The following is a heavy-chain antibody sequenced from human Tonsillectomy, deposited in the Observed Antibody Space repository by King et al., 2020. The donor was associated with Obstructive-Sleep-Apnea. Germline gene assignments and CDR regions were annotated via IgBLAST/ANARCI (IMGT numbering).Heavy chain of an antibody. CDR2: IFPADSDT. CDR3: ARQQSYYYGMDV. CDR1: GYSFTSYW. D-gene: IGHD6-19*01. J-gene: IGHJ6*02. Sequence: AQLVQSGTEVKKPGESLTISCKDSGYSFTSYWIGWVRQMPGKGLEWMGIIFPADSDTRYNPSFQGRVTISADKSISTAYLQWSSLKASDTAMYYCARQQSYYYGMDVWGQGTTVTVSS. V-gene: IGHV5-51*01.